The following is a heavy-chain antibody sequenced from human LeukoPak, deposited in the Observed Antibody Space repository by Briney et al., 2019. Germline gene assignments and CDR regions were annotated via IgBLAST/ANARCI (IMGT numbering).Heavy chain of an antibody. V-gene: IGHV1-2*02. J-gene: IGHJ4*02. Sequence: ASVKVSCKASGYTFSDYFMHWVRQAPGQGLEWMGWINPNSGDTNYAQKFQGRVTMTRDTSISTAYMELSRLRSDDTAVYYCARSSGYYYRIDYWGQGTLVTVPS. D-gene: IGHD3-22*01. CDR3: ARSSGYYYRIDY. CDR1: GYTFSDYF. CDR2: INPNSGDT.